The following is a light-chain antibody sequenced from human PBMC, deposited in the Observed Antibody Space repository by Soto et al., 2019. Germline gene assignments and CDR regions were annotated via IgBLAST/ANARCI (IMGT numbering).Light chain of an antibody. V-gene: IGKV3-20*01. Sequence: EIVLTQSPGTLSLSPGERPTLSCRASQSVSSSYLAWYQQKPAQAPRLLIYGASSRATGIPDRFSGSGSGSDFTLTISRLEPEDFAVYYCQQYGSSLTVGGGTKVEIK. CDR3: QQYGSSLT. CDR1: QSVSSSY. J-gene: IGKJ4*01. CDR2: GAS.